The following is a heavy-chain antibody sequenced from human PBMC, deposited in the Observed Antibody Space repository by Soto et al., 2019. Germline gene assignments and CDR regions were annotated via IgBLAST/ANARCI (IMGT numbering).Heavy chain of an antibody. CDR1: GGTFSRYS. Sequence: QVQLVQSGAEVKKPGSSVKVSCKASGGTFSRYSITWVRQAPGHGLEWIGRIIPIFGIASYAQKFQGRVTITADESTSTDYMERSRLRSDDTAVYYCAREDRDRETGLVPAAIDGMDVWGQGTTVTVSS. CDR3: AREDRDRETGLVPAAIDGMDV. V-gene: IGHV1-69*08. J-gene: IGHJ6*02. D-gene: IGHD2-2*01. CDR2: IIPIFGIA.